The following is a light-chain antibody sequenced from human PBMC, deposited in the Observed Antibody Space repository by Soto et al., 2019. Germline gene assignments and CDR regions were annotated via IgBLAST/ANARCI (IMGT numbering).Light chain of an antibody. CDR1: TSDVGGFDY. CDR2: DVS. V-gene: IGLV2-14*03. Sequence: QPASVSGSPGQSITLSCTGTTSDVGGFDYVSWYQQHPGKAPKLMIFDVSNRPSGVSDRFSGSKSGNTASLTISGLQAEDEADYYCSSYTTTGTQVFGTGTKLTVL. J-gene: IGLJ1*01. CDR3: SSYTTTGTQV.